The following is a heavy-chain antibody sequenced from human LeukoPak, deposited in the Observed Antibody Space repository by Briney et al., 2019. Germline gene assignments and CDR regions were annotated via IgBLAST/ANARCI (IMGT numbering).Heavy chain of an antibody. D-gene: IGHD6-19*01. Sequence: GGSLRLSCAASGFTFSYCWMSWVRQAPGKGLEWVANIKQDGSEKNYVDSVKGRFTISRDNAKNSLYLQMNSLRAEDTAVYYCARPPPRRDGSGWNYFDYWGQGTLVTFSS. V-gene: IGHV3-7*04. CDR1: GFTFSYCW. CDR2: IKQDGSEK. J-gene: IGHJ4*02. CDR3: ARPPPRRDGSGWNYFDY.